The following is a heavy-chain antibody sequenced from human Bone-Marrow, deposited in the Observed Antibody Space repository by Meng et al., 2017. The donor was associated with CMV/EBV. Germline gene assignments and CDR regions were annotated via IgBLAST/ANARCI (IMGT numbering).Heavy chain of an antibody. D-gene: IGHD1-26*01. Sequence: GESLKISCAASGFTFSSYSMNWVRQAPGKGLEWASSISSSSSYIYYADSVKGRFTISRDNAKNSLYLQMNSLRAEDTAVYYCASGSQGSIFDYWGQGTLVTVSS. CDR3: ASGSQGSIFDY. CDR1: GFTFSSYS. CDR2: ISSSSSYI. V-gene: IGHV3-21*01. J-gene: IGHJ4*02.